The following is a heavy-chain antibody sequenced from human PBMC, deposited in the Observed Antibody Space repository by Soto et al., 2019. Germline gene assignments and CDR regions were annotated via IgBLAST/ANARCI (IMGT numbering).Heavy chain of an antibody. CDR1: GGTFSSYA. Sequence: SVKVSCKPSGGTFSSYAISWVRQAPGQGLEWMGGIIPIFGPANYAQKFQGRVTITADDSTSTAYMELNSLISEDTAVYYCARDKRGRDGYNFGTRYYYGMDVWGQGTTVTVSS. CDR2: IIPIFGPA. CDR3: ARDKRGRDGYNFGTRYYYGMDV. V-gene: IGHV1-69*13. J-gene: IGHJ6*02. D-gene: IGHD2-21*01.